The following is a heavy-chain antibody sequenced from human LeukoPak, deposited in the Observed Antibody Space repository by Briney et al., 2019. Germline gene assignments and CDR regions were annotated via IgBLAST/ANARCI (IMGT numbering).Heavy chain of an antibody. D-gene: IGHD3-22*01. J-gene: IGHJ4*02. CDR1: GFTFSSYA. CDR3: AKPGTYYYDSSGYYC. Sequence: GRSLRLSCAASGFTFSSYAMSWVRQAPGRGLEWVSAISGSGGSTYYADSVKGRFTISRDNSKNTLYLQMNSLRAEDYAVSYCAKPGTYYYDSSGYYCWGQGTLVTVSS. CDR2: ISGSGGST. V-gene: IGHV3-23*01.